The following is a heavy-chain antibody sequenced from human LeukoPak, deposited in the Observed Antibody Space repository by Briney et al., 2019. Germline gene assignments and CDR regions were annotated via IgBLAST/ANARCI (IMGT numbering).Heavy chain of an antibody. CDR3: ARGDSSPWYFDL. Sequence: PSETLSLTCTVSGGSISSYYWSWIRQPPGKGLEWIGYIYYSGSTNYNPSLTSRVTISVDTSKNQCSLNLSSVTAADTAVYYCARGDSSPWYFDLWGRGTLVTVSS. D-gene: IGHD6-13*01. CDR2: IYYSGST. J-gene: IGHJ2*01. CDR1: GGSISSYY. V-gene: IGHV4-59*01.